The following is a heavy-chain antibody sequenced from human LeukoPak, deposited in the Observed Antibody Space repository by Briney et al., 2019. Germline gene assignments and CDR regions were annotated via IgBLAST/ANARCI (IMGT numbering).Heavy chain of an antibody. D-gene: IGHD6-6*01. V-gene: IGHV4-4*07. Sequence: SETLSLTCTVSGGSISSNYWSWIRQPAGKGLEWIGRIYTSGSTNYNPSLKSRVTMSVDTSKNQFSLKLSSVTAADTAVYYCARDEGSSSRGRRYNWFDPWGQGTLVTVSS. J-gene: IGHJ5*02. CDR1: GGSISSNY. CDR2: IYTSGST. CDR3: ARDEGSSSRGRRYNWFDP.